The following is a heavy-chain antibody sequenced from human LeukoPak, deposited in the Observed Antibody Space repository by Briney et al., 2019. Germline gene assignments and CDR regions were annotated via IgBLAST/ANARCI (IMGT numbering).Heavy chain of an antibody. J-gene: IGHJ6*03. D-gene: IGHD2-2*01. CDR3: ARDLEACSSTSCYGHYMDV. CDR2: INPSGGST. CDR1: GYTFTSYY. Sequence: ASVKVSCKASGYTFTSYYMHWVRQAPGQGLEWMGIINPSGGSTSYTQKFQGRVTMTRDMSTSTVYMELSSLRSEDTAVYYCARDLEACSSTSCYGHYMDVWGKGTTVTVSS. V-gene: IGHV1-46*01.